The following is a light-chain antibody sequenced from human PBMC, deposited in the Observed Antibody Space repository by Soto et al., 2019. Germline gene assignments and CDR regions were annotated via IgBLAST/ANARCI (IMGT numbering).Light chain of an antibody. Sequence: QTVVSQEPSFSVSPGETVTLTCGLTSASVLTSYYPSWYQQTPGQAPRTLIYSTNIRSSGVPDRFSGSILGNKAALTITGAQADDESDYYCASWDDNLNGPVFGRGTKVTVL. CDR3: ASWDDNLNGPV. J-gene: IGLJ2*01. CDR1: SASVLTSYY. CDR2: STN. V-gene: IGLV8-61*01.